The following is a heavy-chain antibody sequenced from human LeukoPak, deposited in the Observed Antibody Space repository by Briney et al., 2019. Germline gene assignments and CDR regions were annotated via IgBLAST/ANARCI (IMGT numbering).Heavy chain of an antibody. V-gene: IGHV1-2*02. Sequence: ASVKVSCKASGYSFTGYYIHWVRQAPGQGLEWMGWINPNSGGTNCAQKFQGSVTMTRDTSISTVYMEVSRLRSDDTAVYYCARGRAAAGIFWFDPWGQGTLVIVSS. D-gene: IGHD6-13*01. CDR1: GYSFTGYY. J-gene: IGHJ5*02. CDR3: ARGRAAAGIFWFDP. CDR2: INPNSGGT.